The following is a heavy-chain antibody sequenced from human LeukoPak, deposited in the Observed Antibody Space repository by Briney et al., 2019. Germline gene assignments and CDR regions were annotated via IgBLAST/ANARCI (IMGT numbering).Heavy chain of an antibody. CDR3: AKDFSGRIAVAGTGY. D-gene: IGHD6-19*01. J-gene: IGHJ4*02. CDR2: ISYDGSNK. CDR1: GFTFSSYG. V-gene: IGHV3-30*18. Sequence: TGGSLRLSCAASGFTFSSYGMHWVRQAPGKGLEWVAVISYDGSNKYYADSVKGRFTISRDNSKNTLYLQMNSLRAEDTAVYYCAKDFSGRIAVAGTGYWGQGTLVTVSS.